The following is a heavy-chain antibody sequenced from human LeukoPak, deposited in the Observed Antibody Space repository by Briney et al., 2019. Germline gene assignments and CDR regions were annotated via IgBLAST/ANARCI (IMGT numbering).Heavy chain of an antibody. V-gene: IGHV6-1*01. CDR1: GDSVSSNSVT. D-gene: IGHD2-2*01. CDR3: ARRLTQYDCFDP. Sequence: SQTLSLTCAISGDSVSSNSVTWNWIRQSPSRGLEWLGRTYYRSTWYNDYAVSVRGRITVNPDTSKNQFSLLLNSVTPEDTAVYYCARRLTQYDCFDPWGQGIPVTVSS. J-gene: IGHJ5*02. CDR2: TYYRSTWYN.